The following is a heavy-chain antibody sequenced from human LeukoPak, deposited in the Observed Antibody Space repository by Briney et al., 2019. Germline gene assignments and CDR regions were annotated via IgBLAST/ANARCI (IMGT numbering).Heavy chain of an antibody. V-gene: IGHV3-30*18. Sequence: GRSLRLSCAASGFTFSSYGMHWVRQAPGKGLEWVAVISYDGSNKYYADSVKGQFTISRDNSKNTLYLQMNSLRAEDTAVYYCAKGQRDYYDSSGYPADYWGQGTLVTVSS. CDR1: GFTFSSYG. CDR2: ISYDGSNK. J-gene: IGHJ4*02. CDR3: AKGQRDYYDSSGYPADY. D-gene: IGHD3-22*01.